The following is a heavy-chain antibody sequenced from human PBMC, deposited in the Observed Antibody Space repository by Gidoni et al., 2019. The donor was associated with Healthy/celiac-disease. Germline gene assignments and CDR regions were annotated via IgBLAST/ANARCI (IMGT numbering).Heavy chain of an antibody. J-gene: IGHJ5*02. CDR2: ISWNSGSI. D-gene: IGHD1-26*01. CDR3: AKDTSGSPQLGWFDP. Sequence: EVQLVESGGGLVQPGRSLRLSCAASGFTFDDYAMHWVRQAPGKGLEWVSGISWNSGSIGYADSVKGRFTISRDNAKNSLYLQMNSLRAEDTALYYCAKDTSGSPQLGWFDPWGQGTLVTVSS. V-gene: IGHV3-9*01. CDR1: GFTFDDYA.